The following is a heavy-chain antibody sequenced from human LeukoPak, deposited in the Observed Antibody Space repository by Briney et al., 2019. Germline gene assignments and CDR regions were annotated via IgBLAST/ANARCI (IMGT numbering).Heavy chain of an antibody. V-gene: IGHV4-59*01. D-gene: IGHD2-15*01. J-gene: IGHJ4*02. Sequence: PSETLSLTCTVSGGSISSYYWRWIRQPPGKGLEWIGCIYYTGSTNYNPSLKSRVTISVDTSKNQFSLKLSSVTAADTAVYYCARDLPYCSGGSCYHSNWGQGTLVTVSS. CDR1: GGSISSYY. CDR2: IYYTGST. CDR3: ARDLPYCSGGSCYHSN.